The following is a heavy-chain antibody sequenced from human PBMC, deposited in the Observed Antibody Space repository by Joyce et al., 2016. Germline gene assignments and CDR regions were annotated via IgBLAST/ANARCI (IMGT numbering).Heavy chain of an antibody. CDR1: GYSFTRYW. D-gene: IGHD3-10*01. CDR2: IDPSDSYT. J-gene: IGHJ4*02. V-gene: IGHV5-10-1*03. CDR3: TRSFYYGSGDY. Sequence: EVQLVQSGAEVKKPRESLRISCKGSGYSFTRYWISWVRQMPGKGLEWRGRIDPSDSYTNYSPSFQGHVTISADKSIGSVYLQWSSLKASDTAMYYCTRSFYYGSGDYWGQGTLVTVSS.